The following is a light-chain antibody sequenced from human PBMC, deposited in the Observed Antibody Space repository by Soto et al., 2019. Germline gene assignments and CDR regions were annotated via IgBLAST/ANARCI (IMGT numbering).Light chain of an antibody. V-gene: IGLV1-47*01. J-gene: IGLJ1*01. CDR3: ASYAGTRLFV. CDR1: SSNIGSNY. Sequence: QSVLTQPPSASGTPGQRVTISCSGSSSNIGSNYVYWYQQLPGTAPKLLIYRNNQRPSGVPDRFSGSKSGTSASLAISGLRSEDEADYYCASYAGTRLFVFGSGTKVTVL. CDR2: RNN.